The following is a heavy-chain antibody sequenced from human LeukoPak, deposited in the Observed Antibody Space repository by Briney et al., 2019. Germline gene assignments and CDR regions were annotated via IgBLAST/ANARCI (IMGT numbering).Heavy chain of an antibody. J-gene: IGHJ4*02. CDR2: IIPILGIA. V-gene: IGHV1-69*04. D-gene: IGHD3-10*02. Sequence: SVKLSCKASVGTFSSYAIIWVRQAPGQGLEWMGRIIPILGIANYAQKFKGRVTITADKSTSTAYMELSSLRSEDTAVYYCARAESMLYYFDYWGQGTLVTVSS. CDR3: ARAESMLYYFDY. CDR1: VGTFSSYA.